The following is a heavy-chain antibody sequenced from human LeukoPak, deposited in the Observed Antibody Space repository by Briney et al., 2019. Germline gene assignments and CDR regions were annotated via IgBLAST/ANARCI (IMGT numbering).Heavy chain of an antibody. CDR2: IDSGSGKI. CDR3: ARERWFWESHGMDV. CDR1: GYTFTSFG. Sequence: ASVKVSCKASGYTFTSFGIHWVRQAPGQRLEWMGWIDSGSGKIRYSQRFQGRVSITRDTSATTAYMEMSTLRSEGTAIYFCARERWFWESHGMDVWGKGTTVAASS. D-gene: IGHD3-10*01. J-gene: IGHJ6*04. V-gene: IGHV1-3*04.